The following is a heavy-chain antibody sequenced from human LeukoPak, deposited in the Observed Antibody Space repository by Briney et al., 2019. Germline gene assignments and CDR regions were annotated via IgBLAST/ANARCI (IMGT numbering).Heavy chain of an antibody. D-gene: IGHD6-25*01. CDR2: MSVSGDST. J-gene: IGHJ4*02. CDR1: RCTFINFA. Sequence: PGGSLRLSCAASRCTFINFAMNWVRQGAGKGLEGVSGMSVSGDSTYYADSVKGRFTISRDSSNNTLFLQINSLRAADTAAYYCAKGRSADITAAINYWGQGTLVTVSS. V-gene: IGHV3-23*01. CDR3: AKGRSADITAAINY.